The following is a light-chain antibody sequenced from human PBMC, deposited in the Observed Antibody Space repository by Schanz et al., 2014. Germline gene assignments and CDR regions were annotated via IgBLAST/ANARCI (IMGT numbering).Light chain of an antibody. CDR2: DVS. Sequence: QSALTQPASVSGSPGQSITISCTGTSSDVGGYNHVAWYQQHPGKAPKLMIYDVSNRPSGVSDRFSGSKSGNTASLTISGLQAEDEADYYCRSYTSSGAYVFGSGTKLTVL. J-gene: IGLJ1*01. CDR3: RSYTSSGAYV. V-gene: IGLV2-14*01. CDR1: SSDVGGYNH.